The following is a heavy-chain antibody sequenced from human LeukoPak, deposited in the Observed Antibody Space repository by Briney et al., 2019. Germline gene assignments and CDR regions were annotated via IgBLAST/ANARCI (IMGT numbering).Heavy chain of an antibody. Sequence: PGGSLRLSCADSGFTFSSYWISWVRQAPGKGLEWVANKNQDGSEKYYMDSVRGRFTISRDNAKNSLCLQMNSLRAEDTAVYYCARRFGWGSYGSGRYHYWGQGTLVTVSS. CDR3: ARRFGWGSYGSGRYHY. CDR2: KNQDGSEK. D-gene: IGHD3-10*01. V-gene: IGHV3-7*01. J-gene: IGHJ4*02. CDR1: GFTFSSYW.